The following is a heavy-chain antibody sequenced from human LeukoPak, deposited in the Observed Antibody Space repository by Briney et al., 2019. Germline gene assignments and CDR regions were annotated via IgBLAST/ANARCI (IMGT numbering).Heavy chain of an antibody. D-gene: IGHD4-23*01. V-gene: IGHV4-39*01. J-gene: IGHJ4*02. Sequence: SGSAYYNPSLKSRVTISVDTSKNQFSLKLTSVTAADTAVYYCARHWVVTPNYWGQGTLVTVSS. CDR2: SGSA. CDR3: ARHWVVTPNY.